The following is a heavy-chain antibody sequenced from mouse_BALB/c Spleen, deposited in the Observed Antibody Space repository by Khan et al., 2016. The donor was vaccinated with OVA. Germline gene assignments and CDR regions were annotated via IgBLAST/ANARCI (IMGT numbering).Heavy chain of an antibody. CDR3: VRDYRYEDYYAMDY. CDR2: ISTYYGDA. V-gene: IGHV1S137*01. J-gene: IGHJ4*01. CDR1: GYTFTDYA. D-gene: IGHD2-14*01. Sequence: VQLQESGAELVRPGVSVKISCKGSGYTFTDYAMHWVKQSHAKSLEWIGVISTYYGDASYNQKFKDKATMTVDKSSSTAYMELARLTSEDSAIYYCVRDYRYEDYYAMDYWGQGTSVTVSS.